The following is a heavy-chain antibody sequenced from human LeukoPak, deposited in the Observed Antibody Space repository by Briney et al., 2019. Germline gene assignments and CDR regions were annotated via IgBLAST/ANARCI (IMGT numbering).Heavy chain of an antibody. CDR2: INAGGVGT. Sequence: GGSLRLSCAASGFTFSTYAMSWVRQAPGKGLEWVAAINAGGVGTYNPNSARGRFTISRDNSKNTVYLQMNSLRAEDTAVFYCARDQYDTWSRRGNFDSWGQGTLVIVSS. D-gene: IGHD3-3*01. J-gene: IGHJ4*02. V-gene: IGHV3-23*01. CDR1: GFTFSTYA. CDR3: ARDQYDTWSRRGNFDS.